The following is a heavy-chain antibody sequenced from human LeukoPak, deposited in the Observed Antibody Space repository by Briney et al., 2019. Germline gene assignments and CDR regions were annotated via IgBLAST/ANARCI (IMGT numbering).Heavy chain of an antibody. CDR3: ARDRIIYGDYGDAFDI. J-gene: IGHJ3*02. Sequence: PGGSLRLSCAASGFTFSSYAMSWVRQAPGKGLEWVSSISSSSNYIYYADSVKGRFTISKNNAKNSLYLQMNSLRAEDTAVYYCARDRIIYGDYGDAFDIWGQGTWSPSLQ. V-gene: IGHV3-21*01. CDR1: GFTFSSYA. CDR2: ISSSSNYI. D-gene: IGHD4-17*01.